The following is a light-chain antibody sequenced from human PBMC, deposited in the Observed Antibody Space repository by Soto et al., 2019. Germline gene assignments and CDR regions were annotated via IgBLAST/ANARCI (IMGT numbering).Light chain of an antibody. V-gene: IGLV1-47*01. CDR1: RSNIGRNY. Sequence: QSVLTQPPSASGTPGQRVSISCSGSRSNIGRNYVYWYQQLPGTAPKLLIQRNNERPSGVPDRFSGSKSGTSVSRAISGLLSEDEATYYCAAWDDTLNGQVFGGGTKLTVL. J-gene: IGLJ3*02. CDR3: AAWDDTLNGQV. CDR2: RNN.